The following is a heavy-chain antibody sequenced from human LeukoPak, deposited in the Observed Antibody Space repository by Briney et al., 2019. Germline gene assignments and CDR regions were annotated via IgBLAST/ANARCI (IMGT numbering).Heavy chain of an antibody. CDR1: GYTFTGYY. J-gene: IGHJ4*02. D-gene: IGHD2-15*01. V-gene: IGHV1-2*02. CDR3: ASTAYCSGGSCPYTNDY. CDR2: INPNSGGI. Sequence: ASVKVSCKASGYTFTGYYMHWVRQAPGQGLEWMGWINPNSGGINYTQKFQGRVTMTRDTSISTAYKELSRLRSDDTAVYYCASTAYCSGGSCPYTNDYWGQGTLVTVSS.